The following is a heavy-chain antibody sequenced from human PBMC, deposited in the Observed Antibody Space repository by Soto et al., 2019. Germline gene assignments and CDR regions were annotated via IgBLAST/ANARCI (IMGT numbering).Heavy chain of an antibody. V-gene: IGHV3-23*01. J-gene: IGHJ1*01. CDR1: GFTFKSYA. Sequence: PGGSLRLYCTTTGFTFKSYAMNWVRQAPGQGLEWVSGIDVSSGSTYYADSVKGRCTISRDNSKNTLFLQMISLRAEDTGVYYCERGTGPSDSGRHSGQGTLVTVSP. D-gene: IGHD6-19*01. CDR3: ERGTGPSDSGRH. CDR2: IDVSSGST.